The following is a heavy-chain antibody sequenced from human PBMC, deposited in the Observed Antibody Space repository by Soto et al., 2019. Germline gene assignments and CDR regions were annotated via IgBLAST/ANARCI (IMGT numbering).Heavy chain of an antibody. CDR2: INPNSGGT. J-gene: IGHJ6*02. CDR1: GYTFTGYY. CDR3: ARGSGMDTAMAEEPYYYGMDV. Sequence: GASVKVSCKASGYTFTGYYMHWVRQAPGQGLEWMGWINPNSGGTNYAQKFQGWVTMTRDTSISTAYMELSRLRSDDTAVYYCARGSGMDTAMAEEPYYYGMDVWGQGTTVTVSS. V-gene: IGHV1-2*04. D-gene: IGHD5-18*01.